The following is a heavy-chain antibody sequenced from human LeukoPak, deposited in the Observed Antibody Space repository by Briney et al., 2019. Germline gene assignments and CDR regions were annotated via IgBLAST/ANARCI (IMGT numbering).Heavy chain of an antibody. Sequence: HSGGSLRLSCAASGFTFSSYWMSWVRQAPGKGLEWVANIKPDGSEKHYVDSVKGRLTIARDNAKISLYLQMNSLRAEDTAVYYCARGDYYGSGSDYHDAFDIWGQGTMVTVSP. V-gene: IGHV3-7*03. CDR3: ARGDYYGSGSDYHDAFDI. J-gene: IGHJ3*02. D-gene: IGHD3-10*01. CDR1: GFTFSSYW. CDR2: IKPDGSEK.